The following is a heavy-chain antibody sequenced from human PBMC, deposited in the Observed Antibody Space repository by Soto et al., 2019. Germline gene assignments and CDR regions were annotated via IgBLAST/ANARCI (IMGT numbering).Heavy chain of an antibody. D-gene: IGHD6-19*01. Sequence: QVQLVQSGAEVKKPGSSVKVSCKASGGAFRSYTISWVRQAPGQGLEWMGGITPIFGAANYAQKFEGRVTISAHKATTTAYMELSNLTSEDTAVYYCARDEIAVANRVGMDVWGQGTTVIVAS. CDR2: ITPIFGAA. CDR3: ARDEIAVANRVGMDV. J-gene: IGHJ6*02. CDR1: GGAFRSYT. V-gene: IGHV1-69*06.